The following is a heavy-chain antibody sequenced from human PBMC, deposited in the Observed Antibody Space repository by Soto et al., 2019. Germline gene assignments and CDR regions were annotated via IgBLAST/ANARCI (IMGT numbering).Heavy chain of an antibody. CDR2: IYWDGDK. V-gene: IGHV2-5*02. Sequence: QITLKESGPTLVKPTQTLTLTCTFSGFSLSTRGVGVGWIRQPPGRALEWLALIYWDGDKRYSPSLKSRLTNTKDTSKNQVGLKMTNMDPVDTATYFCARDSVDWYGFDSWGQGTLVTVSS. J-gene: IGHJ4*02. CDR1: GFSLSTRGVG. D-gene: IGHD3-9*01. CDR3: ARDSVDWYGFDS.